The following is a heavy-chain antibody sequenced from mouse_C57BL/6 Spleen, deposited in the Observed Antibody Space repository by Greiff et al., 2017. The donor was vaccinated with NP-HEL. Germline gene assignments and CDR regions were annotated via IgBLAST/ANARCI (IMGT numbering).Heavy chain of an antibody. V-gene: IGHV1-9*01. J-gene: IGHJ4*01. CDR3: AWGSYDEGYYYAMDY. CDR1: GYTFTGYW. CDR2: ILPGSGST. D-gene: IGHD2-12*01. Sequence: QLKQSGAELMKPGASVKLSCKATGYTFTGYWIEWVKQRPGHGLEWIGEILPGSGSTNYNEKFKGKATFTADTSSNTAYMQLSSLTTEDSAIYYCAWGSYDEGYYYAMDYWGQGTSVTVSS.